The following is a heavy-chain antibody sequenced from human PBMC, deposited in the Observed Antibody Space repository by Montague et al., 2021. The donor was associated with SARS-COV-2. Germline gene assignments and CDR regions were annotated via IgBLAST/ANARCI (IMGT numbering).Heavy chain of an antibody. J-gene: IGHJ2*01. CDR2: IYYSGSVTT. V-gene: IGHV4-59*13. CDR1: GVSINSYY. Sequence: SETLSLTCSVSGVSINSYYWGWVRQSPGRGLEWIGYIYYSGSVTTSYNPSLKSRVSISVDTSENQFSLKLTSVTAADTAVYYWAGRVGGEVFASFMYWYFDVWGRGSLVTVSS. CDR3: AGRVGGEVFASFMYWYFDV. D-gene: IGHD2-21*01.